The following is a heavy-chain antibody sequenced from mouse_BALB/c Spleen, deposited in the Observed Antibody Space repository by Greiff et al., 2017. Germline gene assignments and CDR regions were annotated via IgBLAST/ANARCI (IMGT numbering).Heavy chain of an antibody. CDR2: IWGDGST. J-gene: IGHJ4*01. D-gene: IGHD2-10*01. CDR3: ARDGLRWPPAMDY. CDR1: GFSLTGYG. V-gene: IGHV2-6-7*01. Sequence: QVQLQQSGPGLVAPSQSLSITCTVSGFSLTGYGVNWVRQPPGKGLEWLGMIWGDGSTDYNSALKSRLSISKDNSKSQVFLKMNSLQTDDTARYYCARDGLRWPPAMDYWGQGTSVTVSS.